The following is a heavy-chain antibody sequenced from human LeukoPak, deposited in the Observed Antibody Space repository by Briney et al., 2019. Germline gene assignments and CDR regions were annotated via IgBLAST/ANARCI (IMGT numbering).Heavy chain of an antibody. Sequence: SVKVSCKASGGTFSSYAISWVRQAPGQGLEWMGGIIPIFGTANYAQKFQGRVTITADKSTSTAYMELSSLRSEDTAVYYCARETYYDFWSGYYTGTIFDYWGQGTLVTVSS. D-gene: IGHD3-3*01. CDR2: IIPIFGTA. J-gene: IGHJ4*02. CDR1: GGTFSSYA. V-gene: IGHV1-69*06. CDR3: ARETYYDFWSGYYTGTIFDY.